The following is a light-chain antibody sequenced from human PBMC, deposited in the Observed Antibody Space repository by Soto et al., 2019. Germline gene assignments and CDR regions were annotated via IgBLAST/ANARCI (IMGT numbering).Light chain of an antibody. CDR3: GSITRSSTSV. Sequence: QSALSQPASVSGSPGQSITISCTGTSSDVGGFEYVSWYQHQPGKAPKLIIYDVTKRPSGVSNRFPGSKSGNTASLTISGIQAEDEGDYYCGSITRSSTSVFGTGTKLTVL. CDR1: SSDVGGFEY. J-gene: IGLJ1*01. V-gene: IGLV2-14*01. CDR2: DVT.